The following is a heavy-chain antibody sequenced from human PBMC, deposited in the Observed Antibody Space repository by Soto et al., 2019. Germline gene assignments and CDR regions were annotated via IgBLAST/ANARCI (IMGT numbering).Heavy chain of an antibody. V-gene: IGHV3-11*01. CDR1: GFTFGDYE. J-gene: IGHJ3*02. CDR3: ASSRGWYEADACDM. CDR2: LSRSGNTI. Sequence: QVQLVESGGGLVQPGGSLRLSCAASGFTFGDYEMSWIRQAAGKGPGWVSFLSRSGNTIYYADSVKGRFSISSDNAEHSLYLHMDSLRVDDTATYFCASSRGWYEADACDMWGQGTMLTVSA. D-gene: IGHD6-19*01.